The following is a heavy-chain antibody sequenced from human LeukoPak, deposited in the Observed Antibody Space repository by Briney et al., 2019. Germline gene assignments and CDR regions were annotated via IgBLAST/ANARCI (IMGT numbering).Heavy chain of an antibody. J-gene: IGHJ4*02. Sequence: PGGSLRLSCAASGFTFSSYAMSWVRQAPGKGLEWVSAISGSDGTTYYADTVKGRFTISRDNSKNTLYLQVNSLRGEDTAVYYCAKFRPGPNWGQGTLVTVSS. CDR2: ISGSDGTT. CDR1: GFTFSSYA. CDR3: AKFRPGPN. V-gene: IGHV3-23*01.